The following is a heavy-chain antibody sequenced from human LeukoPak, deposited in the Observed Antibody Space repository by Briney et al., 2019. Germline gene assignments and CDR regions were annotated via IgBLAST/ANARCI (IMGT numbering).Heavy chain of an antibody. J-gene: IGHJ4*02. CDR3: TTIRKGYDFWSGYVYFDY. D-gene: IGHD3-3*01. Sequence: PGGSLRLSCAASGFTFNNAWMSWVRQAPGRGRGWVGRIKSKTDGGTTDYAAPVKGRFTISRDDSKNTLYLQMNSLKTEDTAVYYCTTIRKGYDFWSGYVYFDYWGQGTLVTVSS. V-gene: IGHV3-15*01. CDR1: GFTFNNAW. CDR2: IKSKTDGGTT.